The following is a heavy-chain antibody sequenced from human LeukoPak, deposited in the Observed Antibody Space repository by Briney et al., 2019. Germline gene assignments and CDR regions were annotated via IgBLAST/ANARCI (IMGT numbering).Heavy chain of an antibody. V-gene: IGHV3-7*01. Sequence: GGALRVSCAASGFTFSSYWMSWVRPAPGKGVEWVANIKQEGREKHWVGSVWAGFTISRDNAKNSLYLQMNSLRTEDTAVYYCASWRWALYYFDSWGQGTRVTVSP. D-gene: IGHD6-13*01. CDR2: IKQEGREK. J-gene: IGHJ4*02. CDR3: ASWRWALYYFDS. CDR1: GFTFSSYW.